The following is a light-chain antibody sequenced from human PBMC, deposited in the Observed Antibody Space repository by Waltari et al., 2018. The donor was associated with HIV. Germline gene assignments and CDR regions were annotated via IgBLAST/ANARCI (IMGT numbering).Light chain of an antibody. CDR1: QSITSY. CDR2: ATS. CDR3: QQNFIAPFT. J-gene: IGKJ3*01. V-gene: IGKV1-39*01. Sequence: DIQMTQYPSSLSASVGDTVTLTCRASQSITSYLNWYQQKPGKAPNLLISATSILHNGVPSRFRGSGSGTDFTLTISSLQPEDFGTYYCQQNFIAPFTFGPGTKVNIK.